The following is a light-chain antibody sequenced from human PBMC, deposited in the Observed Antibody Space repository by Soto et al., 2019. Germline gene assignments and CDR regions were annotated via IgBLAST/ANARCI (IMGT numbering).Light chain of an antibody. V-gene: IGKV1-39*01. J-gene: IGKJ2*01. Sequence: DIQMTQSPSSLSASVGDRVTITCRASQSISSSLHWYQHKPGKAPNLLISDASTLQSGVPSRFSGSGSGTDFTLAISSLQPEDFATYYCQQSYNAPPTFGHGTKREI. CDR1: QSISSS. CDR3: QQSYNAPPT. CDR2: DAS.